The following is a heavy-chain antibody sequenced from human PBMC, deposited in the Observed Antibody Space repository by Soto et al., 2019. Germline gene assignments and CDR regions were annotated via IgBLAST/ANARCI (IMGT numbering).Heavy chain of an antibody. J-gene: IGHJ4*02. D-gene: IGHD3-3*01. CDR2: INPSGGST. Sequence: ASVKVSCKASGYTFTSYYMHWVRQAPGQGLEWMGIINPSGGSTSYAQKFQGRVTMTRDTSTSTVYMELSSLRSEDTAVYYCARVGHYDFWSGYYPAYFDYWGQGTLVTVS. V-gene: IGHV1-46*01. CDR1: GYTFTSYY. CDR3: ARVGHYDFWSGYYPAYFDY.